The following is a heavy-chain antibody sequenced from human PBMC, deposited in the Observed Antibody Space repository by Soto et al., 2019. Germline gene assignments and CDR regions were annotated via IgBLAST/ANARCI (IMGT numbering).Heavy chain of an antibody. CDR3: ASQPIQPWSYAPGY. V-gene: IGHV4-38-2*01. CDR1: GYSISTNYH. J-gene: IGHJ4*02. CDR2: IYHSGST. D-gene: IGHD5-18*01. Sequence: PSETLSLTCAVSGYSISTNYHWGWIRQPPGKGLEWIGSIYHSGSTYYNPSLKSRVTISVDTSKNQFSLELRSVTAADTAVYYCASQPIQPWSYAPGYWGQGTLVTVSS.